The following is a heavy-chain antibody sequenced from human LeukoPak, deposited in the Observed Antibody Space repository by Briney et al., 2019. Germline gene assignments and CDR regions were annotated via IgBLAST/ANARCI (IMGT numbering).Heavy chain of an antibody. Sequence: SETLSLTCAVYGGSFSGYYWSWIRQPPGKGLEWIGEINHSEITNYNPSLKSRAAVSVDTSKNQFSLKLTSVTAADTSTYYCARAVTYHDVLTGHYRDYFDYWGQGILVTVSS. V-gene: IGHV4-34*01. CDR1: GGSFSGYY. J-gene: IGHJ4*02. D-gene: IGHD3-9*01. CDR2: INHSEIT. CDR3: ARAVTYHDVLTGHYRDYFDY.